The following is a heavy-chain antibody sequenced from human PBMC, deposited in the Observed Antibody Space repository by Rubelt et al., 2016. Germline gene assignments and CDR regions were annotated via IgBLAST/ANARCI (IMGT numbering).Heavy chain of an antibody. V-gene: IGHV4-34*01. J-gene: IGHJ3*02. CDR2: INHSGST. CDR1: GGSFSGYY. CDR3: ARTADDRDDAFDI. Sequence: QVQLQQWGAGLLKPSETLSLTCAVYGGSFSGYYWSWIRQPPGKGLEWIGEINHSGSTNYNPSLKSRVTISVDTSKNQFSLKLSSVTAADTAVYYCARTADDRDDAFDIWGQGTMVTVSS. D-gene: IGHD3-22*01.